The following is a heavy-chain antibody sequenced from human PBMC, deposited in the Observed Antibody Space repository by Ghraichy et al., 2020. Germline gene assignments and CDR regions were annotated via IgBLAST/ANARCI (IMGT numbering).Heavy chain of an antibody. Sequence: LTCAASGFTLGSYWMSWVRQAPGKGLEWVANIKQEGDEKYFVDSVKGRFTISRDNAKKSVFLQMDNLRGDDTAVYYCTRGYGGYRDWYFDLWGRGTLVTVSS. D-gene: IGHD4-17*01. J-gene: IGHJ2*01. V-gene: IGHV3-7*04. CDR1: GFTLGSYW. CDR2: IKQEGDEK. CDR3: TRGYGGYRDWYFDL.